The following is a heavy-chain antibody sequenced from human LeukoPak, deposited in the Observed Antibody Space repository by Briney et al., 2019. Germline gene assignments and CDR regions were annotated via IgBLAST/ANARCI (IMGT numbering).Heavy chain of an antibody. CDR2: ISGSGADI. CDR1: GFTFSGSY. J-gene: IGHJ4*02. Sequence: GGSLRLSCAASGFTFSGSYMSWIRQAPGKGLEWVSYISGSGADISYADSVKGRISISRDNAKNSLYLQMNSLRAEDTAVYYCARGAGRDGGVWGQGTLVTVSS. CDR3: ARGAGRDGGV. D-gene: IGHD5-24*01. V-gene: IGHV3-11*04.